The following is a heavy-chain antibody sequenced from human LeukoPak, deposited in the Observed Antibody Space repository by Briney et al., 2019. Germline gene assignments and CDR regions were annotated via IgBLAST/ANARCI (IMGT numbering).Heavy chain of an antibody. CDR2: ISSSSGTI. J-gene: IGHJ4*02. CDR1: GFTFSSYS. CDR3: ARIHSGSYYDDY. V-gene: IGHV3-48*01. D-gene: IGHD1-26*01. Sequence: GGSLRLSCAASGFTFSSYSMNWVRQAPGKGLEWVSYISSSSGTIYYADSVKGRFTISRDNAKNSLYLQMNSLRAEDTAVYYCARIHSGSYYDDYWGQGTLVTVSS.